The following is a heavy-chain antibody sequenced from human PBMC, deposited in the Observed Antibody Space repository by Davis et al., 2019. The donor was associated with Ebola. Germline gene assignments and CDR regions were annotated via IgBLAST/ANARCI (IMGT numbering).Heavy chain of an antibody. CDR2: INPSGGST. Sequence: ASVKVSCKASGYTFTSYYMHWVRQAPRQGLEWMGIINPSGGSTSYAQKFQGRVTMTRDTSTGTVYMELSSLRSEDTAVYYCARELIVVVTATHYYYYGMDVWGQGTTVTVSS. CDR3: ARELIVVVTATHYYYYGMDV. CDR1: GYTFTSYY. J-gene: IGHJ6*02. D-gene: IGHD2-21*02. V-gene: IGHV1-46*01.